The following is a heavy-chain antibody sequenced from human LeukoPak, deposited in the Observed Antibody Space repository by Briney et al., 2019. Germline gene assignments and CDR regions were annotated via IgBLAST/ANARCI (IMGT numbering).Heavy chain of an antibody. D-gene: IGHD3-22*01. J-gene: IGHJ4*02. CDR2: ISGSGGST. V-gene: IGHV3-23*01. CDR3: AKEGYYDSSGYPDDYYFDY. CDR1: GFTFSSYA. Sequence: GGSLRLSCAASGFTFSSYAMSWVRQAPGKGLEWVSAISGSGGSTYYADSVKGRFTISRDNSKNTLYLQMNSLRAEDTAVYYCAKEGYYDSSGYPDDYYFDYWGQGNLVTVSS.